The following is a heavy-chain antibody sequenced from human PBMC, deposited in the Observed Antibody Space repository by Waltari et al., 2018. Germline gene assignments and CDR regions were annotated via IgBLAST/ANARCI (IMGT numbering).Heavy chain of an antibody. D-gene: IGHD6-13*01. Sequence: QVQLVQSGAEVERPGASVRISSKASGYTFTNYYVHWLRQAPGRGFEWLGISDPDGGGTTYAPKFRDRLSLTRDTSTSVLYMALDNLNSDDSAIYFCARGRGTLGQLLVTYWGQGTQVLVSS. J-gene: IGHJ4*02. CDR3: ARGRGTLGQLLVTY. CDR1: GYTFTNYY. V-gene: IGHV1-46*01. CDR2: SDPDGGGT.